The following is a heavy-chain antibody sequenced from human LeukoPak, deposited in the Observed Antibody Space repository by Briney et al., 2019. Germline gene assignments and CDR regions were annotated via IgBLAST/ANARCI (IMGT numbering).Heavy chain of an antibody. J-gene: IGHJ4*02. D-gene: IGHD5-18*01. CDR1: GYSFTSYW. CDR3: ARQGADEETAMAFVFDY. CDR2: IYPGDSDT. V-gene: IGHV5-51*01. Sequence: GESLKISCKGSGYSFTSYWIGWVRQMPGKGLEWMGIIYPGDSDTRYSPSFQGQVTISADKSISTAYLQWSSLKASDTAMYYCARQGADEETAMAFVFDYWGQGTLVTVSS.